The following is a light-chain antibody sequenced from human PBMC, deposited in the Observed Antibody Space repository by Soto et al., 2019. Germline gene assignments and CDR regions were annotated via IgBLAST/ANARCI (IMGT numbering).Light chain of an antibody. CDR1: SSNIGSNP. V-gene: IGLV1-44*01. CDR3: AAWDDSLNGYV. CDR2: RNN. J-gene: IGLJ1*01. Sequence: QSVLTQPPSASGTPGQRVTISCSGSSSNIGSNPGNWYQQLPGTAPKLLIYRNNQRPSGVPDRFSGSKSGTSASLAISGLQSEDEADYYCAAWDDSLNGYVFGTGTKLTVL.